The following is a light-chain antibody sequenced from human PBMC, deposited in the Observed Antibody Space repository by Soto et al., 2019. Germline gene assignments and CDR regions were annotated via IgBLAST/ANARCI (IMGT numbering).Light chain of an antibody. Sequence: QCVLAQPPSVSGSPGRSVTISCTGTSSDVGSYDRVSWYQQPPGTAPKLIIYEVSNRPSGVPDRFSGSKSGNTASLTISGLQPEDETDYYCASFTTSKTYVFGTGTKVTVL. CDR3: ASFTTSKTYV. CDR2: EVS. V-gene: IGLV2-18*02. J-gene: IGLJ1*01. CDR1: SSDVGSYDR.